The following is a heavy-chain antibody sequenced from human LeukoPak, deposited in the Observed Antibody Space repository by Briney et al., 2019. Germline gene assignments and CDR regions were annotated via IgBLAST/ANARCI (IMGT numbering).Heavy chain of an antibody. V-gene: IGHV1-69*13. D-gene: IGHD3-22*01. CDR1: GGTFSSYA. CDR3: ARGYYYDSSGYHLLDY. CDR2: IIPIFGTA. J-gene: IGHJ4*02. Sequence: ASVKVSCKPSGGTFSSYAISWVRQAPGQGLEWMGGIIPIFGTANYAQKFQGRVTITADESTSTAYMELSSLRSEDTAVYYCARGYYYDSSGYHLLDYWGQGTLVTVSS.